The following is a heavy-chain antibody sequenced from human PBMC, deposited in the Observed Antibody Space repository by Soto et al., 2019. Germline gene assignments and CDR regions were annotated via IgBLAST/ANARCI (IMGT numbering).Heavy chain of an antibody. CDR3: AGDERAGSCRGGSCDFYYGVDV. CDR2: ISYDGSNK. V-gene: IGHV3-30-3*01. J-gene: IGHJ6*02. Sequence: QVQLVESGGSVVQPGRSLRLSCAASGFTFSSSAMHWVRQAPGKGLEWVAVISYDGSNKQYADSVKGRFTISRDNSKNTRYLQMNSLRTEDTAVYHCAGDERAGSCRGGSCDFYYGVDVGGPGTTVIVSS. D-gene: IGHD2-15*01. CDR1: GFTFSSSA.